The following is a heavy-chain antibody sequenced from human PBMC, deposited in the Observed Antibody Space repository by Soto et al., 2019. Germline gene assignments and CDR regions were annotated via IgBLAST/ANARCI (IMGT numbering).Heavy chain of an antibody. CDR3: ARDRYGDYSFDY. CDR2: ITSSSTI. J-gene: IGHJ4*02. Sequence: EVQLVESGGGLVQPGGSLRLSCAASGFTFSSYSMNWVRQAPGKGLEWVSYITSSSTIYYADSVKGRFTISRDNAKNSLYLQMNSLRAEDTAVYYCARDRYGDYSFDYWGQGTLVTVSS. CDR1: GFTFSSYS. D-gene: IGHD4-17*01. V-gene: IGHV3-48*01.